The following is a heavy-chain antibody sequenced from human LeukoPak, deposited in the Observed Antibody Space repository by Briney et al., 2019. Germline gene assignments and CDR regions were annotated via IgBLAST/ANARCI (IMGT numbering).Heavy chain of an antibody. Sequence: KTSETLSLTCAVSGGSISSNSYYWGWIRQPPGKGLEWIGSIYYSGSTYYNPSLKSRVTISVDTSKNQFSLKLSSVTAADTAVYYCARRSRGYSGYDLDYWGQGTLVTVSS. CDR1: GGSISSNSYY. J-gene: IGHJ4*02. V-gene: IGHV4-39*01. CDR3: ARRSRGYSGYDLDY. CDR2: IYYSGST. D-gene: IGHD5-12*01.